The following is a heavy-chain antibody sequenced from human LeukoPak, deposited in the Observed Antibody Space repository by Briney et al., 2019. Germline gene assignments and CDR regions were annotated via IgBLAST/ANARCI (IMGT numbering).Heavy chain of an antibody. CDR2: IRFDGSNK. V-gene: IGHV3-30*02. Sequence: GGSLRLSCAASGFTFSNYGVHWVRQAPGKGLEWVSFIRFDGSNKYYADSVKGRFTISRDSSKNTLFLQMNRLRPEDAAVYYCAKAPVTTCRGAYCYPFDYWGQGTLVTVSS. J-gene: IGHJ4*02. CDR1: GFTFSNYG. D-gene: IGHD2-21*01. CDR3: AKAPVTTCRGAYCYPFDY.